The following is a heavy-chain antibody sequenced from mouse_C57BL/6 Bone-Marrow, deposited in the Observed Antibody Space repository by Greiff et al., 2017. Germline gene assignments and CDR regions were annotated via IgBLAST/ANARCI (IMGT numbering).Heavy chain of an antibody. V-gene: IGHV10-1*01. CDR3: VKEEGKSPYYYAMDY. D-gene: IGHD2-1*01. J-gene: IGHJ4*01. Sequence: EVMLVESGGGLVQPKGSLKLSCAASGFSFNTYAMNWVRQAPGKGLEWVARIRSKSNNYATYYADSVKDRFTISRNDSESMLYLQMNYLKTEDTAMYYCVKEEGKSPYYYAMDYWGQGTSVTVSS. CDR2: IRSKSNNYAT. CDR1: GFSFNTYA.